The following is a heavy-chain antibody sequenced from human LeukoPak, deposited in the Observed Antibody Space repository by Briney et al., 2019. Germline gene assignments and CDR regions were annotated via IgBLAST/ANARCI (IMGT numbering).Heavy chain of an antibody. Sequence: GGSLRLSCAASGFTFSSYEMNWVRQAPGKGLEWVSYISSSNSYTNYADSVKGRFYADSVKGRFTISRDNAKNSLYLQMNSLRAEDTAVYYCASLTYYFDSSGYYPGYFQHWGQGTLVTVSS. CDR1: GFTFSSYE. CDR2: ISSSNSYTNYADSVKGR. D-gene: IGHD3-22*01. J-gene: IGHJ1*01. CDR3: ASLTYYFDSSGYYPGYFQH. V-gene: IGHV3-21*05.